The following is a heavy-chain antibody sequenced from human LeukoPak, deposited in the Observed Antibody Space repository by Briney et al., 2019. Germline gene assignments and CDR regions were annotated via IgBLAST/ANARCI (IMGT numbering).Heavy chain of an antibody. V-gene: IGHV6-1*01. J-gene: IGHJ3*01. Sequence: SQTLSLTCVISGDSVSSTSVAWNWVRQSPSRGLEWLGRTYFRSRWYTDYAVSVESRLTVNPDTSRNQFSLQLNSVAPEDTAVYYCVRGSHFAFDLWGQGTMVTVSS. CDR3: VRGSHFAFDL. CDR1: GDSVSSTSVA. CDR2: TYFRSRWYT. D-gene: IGHD1-26*01.